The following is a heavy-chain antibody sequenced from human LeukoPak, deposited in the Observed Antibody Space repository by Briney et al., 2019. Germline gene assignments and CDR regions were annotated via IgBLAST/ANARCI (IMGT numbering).Heavy chain of an antibody. CDR1: GYTFTSYY. D-gene: IGHD1-26*01. CDR2: INPSGGST. Sequence: ASVKVSCKASGYTFTSYYMHWVRQAPGQGLEWMGIINPSGGSTSYAQKFQGRVTMTRDMSTSTVYMELRSVRSDDTAVYYCARKRGSGYMDVWGKGTTVTISS. V-gene: IGHV1-46*01. J-gene: IGHJ6*03. CDR3: ARKRGSGYMDV.